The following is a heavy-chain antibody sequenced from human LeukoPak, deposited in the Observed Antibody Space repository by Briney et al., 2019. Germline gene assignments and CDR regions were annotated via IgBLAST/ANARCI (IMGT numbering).Heavy chain of an antibody. J-gene: IGHJ4*02. CDR3: ARAGNEYSRFYFDY. CDR2: IIPIFGTA. V-gene: IGHV1-69*05. D-gene: IGHD6-6*01. CDR1: GGTFSSYA. Sequence: SVKVSCKASGGTFSSYALSWVRQAPGQGLEWMGGIIPIFGTANYAQKCQGRVTITTDESTSTAYMELSSLRAEDTAVYYCARAGNEYSRFYFDYWGQGTLVTVSS.